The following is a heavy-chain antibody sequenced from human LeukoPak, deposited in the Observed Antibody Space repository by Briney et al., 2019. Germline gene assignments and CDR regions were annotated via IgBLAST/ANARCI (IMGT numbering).Heavy chain of an antibody. CDR3: ARTYDFGRGPPGDAFDN. CDR1: GFTFTIFG. D-gene: IGHD3-3*01. V-gene: IGHV3-48*01. Sequence: GGSLRLSCAASGFTFTIFGLNWVRQAPGKGPEWVSYIDARSGITYYADSVQGRFTISRDDARESVFLQMDGLRVDDTAVYYRARTYDFGRGPPGDAFDNWGPGTWVIVSA. CDR2: IDARSGIT. J-gene: IGHJ3*02.